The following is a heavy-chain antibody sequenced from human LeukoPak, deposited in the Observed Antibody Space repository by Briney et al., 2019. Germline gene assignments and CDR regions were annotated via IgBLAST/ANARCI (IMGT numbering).Heavy chain of an antibody. CDR1: GGSISSGNW. V-gene: IGHV4-4*02. J-gene: IGHJ4*02. D-gene: IGHD2-2*01. CDR3: AGEVGSASWPDS. CDR2: IFHTEST. Sequence: SETLSLTCAVSGGSISSGNWWSWVRQPPGKGLEWIGGIFHTESTNYNPSLKSRVTISVDKSKNQFSLRLTSVTAADTAVYYCAGEVGSASWPDSWGQGTLVTVSA.